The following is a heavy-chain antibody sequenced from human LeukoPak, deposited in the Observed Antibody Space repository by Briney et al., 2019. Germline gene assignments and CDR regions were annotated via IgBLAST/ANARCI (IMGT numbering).Heavy chain of an antibody. D-gene: IGHD2-2*01. V-gene: IGHV3-30*04. CDR2: ISYDGSNK. CDR3: ARDRVYIVVVPAAMLYYYYGMDV. CDR1: GFTFSSYA. Sequence: GGSLRLSCAASGFTFSSYAMHWVRQAPGKGLEWVAVISYDGSNKYYADSVKGRFTISRDNSKNTLYLQMNSLRAEDTAVYYCARDRVYIVVVPAAMLYYYYGMDVWGQGTTVTVSS. J-gene: IGHJ6*02.